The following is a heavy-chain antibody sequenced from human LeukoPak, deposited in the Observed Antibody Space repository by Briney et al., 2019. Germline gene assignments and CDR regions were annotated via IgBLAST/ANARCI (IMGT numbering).Heavy chain of an antibody. CDR2: LYYSGSS. Sequence: SETLSLTCTVSGDSISTTNSYRGWIRQPPGKGLEWIGSLYYSGSSYYNPSLKSRVTISADTSKNQFSLNLSSVTAADTAVYFCARDEGSSYPFDYWGQGTLVTVSS. CDR1: GDSISTTNSY. V-gene: IGHV4-39*07. D-gene: IGHD2-2*01. J-gene: IGHJ4*02. CDR3: ARDEGSSYPFDY.